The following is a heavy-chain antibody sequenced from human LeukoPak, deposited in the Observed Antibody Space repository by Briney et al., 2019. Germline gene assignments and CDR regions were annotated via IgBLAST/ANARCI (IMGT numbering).Heavy chain of an antibody. Sequence: GGSLRLSCAASGFTFSDYNMNWGRQAPGKGLEWVSYITDSGNTIHYADSVKGRFTISRDNAKNSLYLQMNSLRAEDTAVYYCARSIGLTGGGVDVWGQGTTVTVSS. J-gene: IGHJ6*02. CDR1: GFTFSDYN. CDR3: ARSIGLTGGGVDV. V-gene: IGHV3-11*01. CDR2: ITDSGNTI. D-gene: IGHD3-9*01.